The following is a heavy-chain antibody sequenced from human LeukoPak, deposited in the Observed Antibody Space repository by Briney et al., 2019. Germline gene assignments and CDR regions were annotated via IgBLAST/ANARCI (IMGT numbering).Heavy chain of an antibody. V-gene: IGHV3-21*01. Sequence: GGSLRLSCAASGFTYSSYSMNWVRQAPGKGLEWVSSISSSSSYIYYADSVKGRFTISRDNAKNSLYLQMNSLRAEDTAVYYCARVPSTVTPGWEFDYWGQGTLVTVSS. CDR3: ARVPSTVTPGWEFDY. D-gene: IGHD4-17*01. CDR2: ISSSSSYI. J-gene: IGHJ4*02. CDR1: GFTYSSYS.